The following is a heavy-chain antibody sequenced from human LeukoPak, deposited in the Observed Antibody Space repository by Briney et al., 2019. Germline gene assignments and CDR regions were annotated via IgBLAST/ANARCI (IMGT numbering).Heavy chain of an antibody. CDR1: GFTFSSYS. CDR3: ARGRPSYSLDY. D-gene: IGHD4-11*01. CDR2: ISSSSSTI. Sequence: GGSLRLSCAASGFTFSSYSMNWVRQAPGKGLEWVSYISSSSSTIYYADSVKGRFTISRDNAKNSLYLQMNSLRAEDTAVYYCARGRPSYSLDYWGQGALVTVSS. J-gene: IGHJ4*02. V-gene: IGHV3-48*01.